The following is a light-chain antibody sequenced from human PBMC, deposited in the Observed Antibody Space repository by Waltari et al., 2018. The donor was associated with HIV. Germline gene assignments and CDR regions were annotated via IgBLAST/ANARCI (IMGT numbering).Light chain of an antibody. CDR3: QQYNNWPRT. Sequence: ELVMTQSPVTLSVSPGESATLSCRASQSISGNLAWYQQKPGQAPRPLIYGASTRATGIPARFSGSGSGTEFTLTISSLQSEDFAVYYCQQYNNWPRTFGQGTKLEIK. J-gene: IGKJ2*01. CDR1: QSISGN. V-gene: IGKV3-15*01. CDR2: GAS.